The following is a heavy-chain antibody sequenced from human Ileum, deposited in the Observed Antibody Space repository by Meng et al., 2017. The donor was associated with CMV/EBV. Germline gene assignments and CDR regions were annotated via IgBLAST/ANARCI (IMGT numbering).Heavy chain of an antibody. Sequence: QITLKESGPTLVKPTQTLTLTCTFSGFSLSTNGVGVGWIRQPPGQALDWLALIYWDDDKRYSPSLHSRLTITKGTSKNQVVLTMTNMDPVDTATYYCAHTYCGGGSCYGFNYWGQGTLVTVSS. D-gene: IGHD2-15*01. CDR2: IYWDDDK. CDR1: GFSLSTNGVG. CDR3: AHTYCGGGSCYGFNY. J-gene: IGHJ4*02. V-gene: IGHV2-5*02.